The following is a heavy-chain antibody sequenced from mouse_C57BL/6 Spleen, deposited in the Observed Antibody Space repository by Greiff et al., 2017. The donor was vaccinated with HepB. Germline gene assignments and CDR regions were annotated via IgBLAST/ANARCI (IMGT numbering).Heavy chain of an antibody. CDR3: ARGFHYFDY. J-gene: IGHJ2*01. Sequence: EVQVVESEGGLVQPGSSMKLSCTASGFTFSDYYMAWVRQVPEKGLEWVANINYDGSSTYYLDSLKSRFIISRDNAKNILYLQMSSLKSEDTATYYCARGFHYFDYWGQGTTLTVSS. CDR1: GFTFSDYY. V-gene: IGHV5-16*01. CDR2: INYDGSST.